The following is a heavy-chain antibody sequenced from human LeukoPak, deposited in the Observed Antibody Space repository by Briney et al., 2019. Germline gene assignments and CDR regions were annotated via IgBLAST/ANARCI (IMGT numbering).Heavy chain of an antibody. J-gene: IGHJ4*02. CDR1: GGSISSVNL. CDR2: MYLSGTT. V-gene: IGHV4-4*02. CDR3: ARGKKGPDYGDTYYFDY. Sequence: PSETLSLTCAVSGGSISSVNLWSWVRQPPGKGLEWIGEMYLSGTTTYNPSLKSRVTISVDTSKNQFSLKLSSVTAADTAVYYCARGKKGPDYGDTYYFDYWGQGTLVTVSS. D-gene: IGHD4-17*01.